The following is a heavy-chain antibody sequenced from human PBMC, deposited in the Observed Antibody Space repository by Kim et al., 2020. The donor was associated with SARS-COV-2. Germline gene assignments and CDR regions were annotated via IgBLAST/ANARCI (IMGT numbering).Heavy chain of an antibody. V-gene: IGHV6-1*01. Sequence: YAEPVTRRITITPDTSTNQFSLQLNAVTPADTAVYYCARAATIGDEWFDPWGQGTLVTVSS. J-gene: IGHJ5*02. D-gene: IGHD5-12*01. CDR3: ARAATIGDEWFDP.